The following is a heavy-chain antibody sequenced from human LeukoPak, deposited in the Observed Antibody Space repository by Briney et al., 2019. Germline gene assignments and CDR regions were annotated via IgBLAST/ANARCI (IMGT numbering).Heavy chain of an antibody. CDR3: ARGNARYYDVLTGYLH. V-gene: IGHV4-34*01. D-gene: IGHD3-9*01. Sequence: SETLTLTCAVYGGSFSGYYWSWIRQPPGKGLEWIGEINHSRSTNYNPSLKSRVTISIDTSKDQFSLKLSSVTAADTAVYYCARGNARYYDVLTGYLHWGQGTLVTVFS. J-gene: IGHJ4*02. CDR2: INHSRST. CDR1: GGSFSGYY.